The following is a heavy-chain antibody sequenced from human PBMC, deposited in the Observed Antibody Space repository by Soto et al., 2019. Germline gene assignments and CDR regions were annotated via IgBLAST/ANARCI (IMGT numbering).Heavy chain of an antibody. Sequence: SETLSLTCTVSGGSISSSRSYWGWIRQPPGKGLECIGSIYYSGSTYYSPSLKSRVTISVDTSKNQFSLKPSSVTAADTAVYYGARRGLVGATTFDYWGQGTLVTVSS. V-gene: IGHV4-39*01. J-gene: IGHJ4*02. CDR2: IYYSGST. CDR3: ARRGLVGATTFDY. D-gene: IGHD1-26*01. CDR1: GGSISSSRSY.